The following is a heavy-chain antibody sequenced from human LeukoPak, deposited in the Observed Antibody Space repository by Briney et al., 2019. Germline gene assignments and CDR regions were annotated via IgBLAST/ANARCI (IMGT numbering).Heavy chain of an antibody. V-gene: IGHV3-9*01. Sequence: GGSLRLSCAASGFTFADYAMHWVRRAPGKGLEWVSGISWNSGSVAYADSVKGRFIISRDNAKDSLYLQMNSLRAEDTALYYCAKDMGGAVAGNSFDYWGQGTLVTVSS. CDR3: AKDMGGAVAGNSFDY. CDR1: GFTFADYA. CDR2: ISWNSGSV. D-gene: IGHD6-19*01. J-gene: IGHJ4*02.